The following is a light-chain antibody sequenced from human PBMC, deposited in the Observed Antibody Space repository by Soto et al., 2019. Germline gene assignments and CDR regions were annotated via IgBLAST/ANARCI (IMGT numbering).Light chain of an antibody. CDR1: QSVSSY. J-gene: IGKJ2*01. CDR2: DAD. V-gene: IGKV3-11*01. Sequence: EVVLTQSPATRSLSPGERATLSCRASQSVSSYLVWYQQKPGQAPRLLIYDADNRAIGIPARFSGSGSGTEFTLTIRSIDPDDSAGYYFQQRSDWVTFGQGTKLQIK. CDR3: QQRSDWVT.